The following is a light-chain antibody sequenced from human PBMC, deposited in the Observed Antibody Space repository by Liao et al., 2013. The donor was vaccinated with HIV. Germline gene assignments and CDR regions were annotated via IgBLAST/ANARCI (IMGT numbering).Light chain of an antibody. CDR2: YDK. V-gene: IGLV3-21*01. CDR1: NIGSKS. Sequence: SYVLTQPPSVSVAPGKTASITCGGDNIGSKSVHWYHQKPGQAPLLVISYDKDRPSGTPERFSGSNSGNTATLTISGTQALDEADYYCQAWDSSTNYVFGTGTQVTVL. CDR3: QAWDSSTNYV. J-gene: IGLJ1*01.